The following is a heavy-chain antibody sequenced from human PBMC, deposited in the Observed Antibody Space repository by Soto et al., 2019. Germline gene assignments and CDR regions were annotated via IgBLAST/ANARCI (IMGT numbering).Heavy chain of an antibody. D-gene: IGHD3-22*01. V-gene: IGHV1-46*01. CDR3: ARDLAYYDSSGSWDY. CDR1: GYTFTSYY. J-gene: IGHJ4*02. Sequence: EASVKVSCKASGYTFTSYYMHWVRQAPGQGLEWMGIINPSGGRTSYTQNFQGRVTMTRDTSTSTVYMELSSLRSEDTAVYYCARDLAYYDSSGSWDYWGQGTLVTAPQ. CDR2: INPSGGRT.